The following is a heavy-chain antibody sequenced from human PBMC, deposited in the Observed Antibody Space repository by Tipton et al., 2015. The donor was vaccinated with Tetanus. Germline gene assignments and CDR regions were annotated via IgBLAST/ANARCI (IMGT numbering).Heavy chain of an antibody. CDR3: ARGSGWADF. CDR2: ISPSGNT. CDR1: GGSFSNYF. V-gene: IGHV4-34*01. D-gene: IGHD6-19*01. Sequence: TLSLTCAVCGGSFSNYFWRWIRQPPGKGLEWIGEISPSGNTNYNPSLKSRVTISADTSRNQFSLTLSSVTAADTAVYYCARGSGWADFWGQGTQVTVSS. J-gene: IGHJ4*02.